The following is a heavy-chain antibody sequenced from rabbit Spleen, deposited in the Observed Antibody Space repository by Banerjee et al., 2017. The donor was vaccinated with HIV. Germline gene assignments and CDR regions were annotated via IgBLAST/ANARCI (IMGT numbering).Heavy chain of an antibody. V-gene: IGHV1S40*01. J-gene: IGHJ3*01. CDR2: IYSGIGGNI. D-gene: IGHD1-1*01. Sequence: QSLEESGGDLVKPGASLTLTCTASGFSFSSSYYMCWVRQAPGKGLEWIACIYSGIGGNIYYASWAKGRFTFSKTSSTTVTLQMTSLTAADTATYFCARDLTNIIGWNFGWWGQGTLVTVS. CDR1: GFSFSSSYY. CDR3: ARDLTNIIGWNFGW.